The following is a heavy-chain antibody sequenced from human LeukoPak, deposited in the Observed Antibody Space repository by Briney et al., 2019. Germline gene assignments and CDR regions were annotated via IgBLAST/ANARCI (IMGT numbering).Heavy chain of an antibody. J-gene: IGHJ5*02. CDR2: INAGNGNT. CDR1: GYTFTSYA. V-gene: IGHV1-3*01. Sequence: GASVKVSCKASGYTFTSYAMHWVRQAPGQRLEWMGWINAGNGNTKYSQKFQGRVTITRDTSASTAYMELSSLRSEDTAVYYSARYFDWLYGNWFDPWGQGTLVTVSS. D-gene: IGHD3-9*01. CDR3: ARYFDWLYGNWFDP.